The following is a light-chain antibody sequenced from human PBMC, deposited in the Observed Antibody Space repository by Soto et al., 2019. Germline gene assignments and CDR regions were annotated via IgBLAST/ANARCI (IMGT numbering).Light chain of an antibody. CDR1: NSNIASNT. CDR2: YNN. Sequence: QSVLTQPPSASETPRQTVSISCSGSNSNIASNTVNWYQHLPGTAPKLLIYYNNQRPSGVPDRFSGSKSGTSAPLAISGLQSEDESDYYCASWDDTLKRYVFGTGTKVTV. CDR3: ASWDDTLKRYV. V-gene: IGLV1-44*01. J-gene: IGLJ1*01.